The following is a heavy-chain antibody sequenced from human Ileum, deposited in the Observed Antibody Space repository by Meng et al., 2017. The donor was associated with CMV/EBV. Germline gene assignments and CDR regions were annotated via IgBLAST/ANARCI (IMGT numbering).Heavy chain of an antibody. V-gene: IGHV1-8*03. J-gene: IGHJ4*02. CDR2: MNPNSGNT. CDR3: ARPQSVATIALGY. D-gene: IGHD5-12*01. Sequence: ASVKVSCKASGYTFSSYDINWVRQATGQGLEWMGWMNPNSGNTGYAQKFQGRVTITRNTSISTAYMELSSLRSEDTAVYYCARPQSVATIALGYWGQGTLVTVSS. CDR1: GYTFSSYD.